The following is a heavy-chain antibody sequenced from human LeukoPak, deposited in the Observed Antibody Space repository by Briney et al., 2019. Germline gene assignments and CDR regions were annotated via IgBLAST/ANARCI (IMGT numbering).Heavy chain of an antibody. CDR3: ARDGAYWNYGNYYYGMDV. V-gene: IGHV3-30*14. D-gene: IGHD1-7*01. CDR2: ISYDGSNK. J-gene: IGHJ6*02. CDR1: GFTFSSYA. Sequence: GRSLRLSCAASGFTFSSYAMHWVRQAPGKGLEWVAVISYDGSNKYYADSVKGRFTISRDNSKNTLYLQMNSLRAEDTAVYYCARDGAYWNYGNYYYGMDVWGQGTTVTVSS.